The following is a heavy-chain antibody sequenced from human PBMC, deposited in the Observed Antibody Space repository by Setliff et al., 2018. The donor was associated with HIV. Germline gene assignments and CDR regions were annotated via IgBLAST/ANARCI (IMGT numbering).Heavy chain of an antibody. J-gene: IGHJ5*02. V-gene: IGHV1-69*13. CDR2: IIPISGTP. CDR3: ARGERGFLDFNWFDP. CDR1: GGTFSSYA. Sequence: SVKVSCKASGGTFSSYAISWVRQAPGQGLEWMGRIIPISGTPNYAQKFQGRVTITADESTSTAYMELSSLRSEDTAVYYCARGERGFLDFNWFDPWGQGTLVTVSS. D-gene: IGHD3-3*01.